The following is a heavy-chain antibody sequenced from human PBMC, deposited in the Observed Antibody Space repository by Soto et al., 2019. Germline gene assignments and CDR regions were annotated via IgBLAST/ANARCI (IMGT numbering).Heavy chain of an antibody. CDR2: FDPETGER. Sequence: ASVKVSCKVSGYTFTELSMHWVRQAPGKGLEWMGGFDPETGERIYTQKFQGRVTMTEDTSTETAYMELSSLRSEDTAVYYCATVPYGDYSPDYWGQGTLVTVSS. V-gene: IGHV1-24*01. D-gene: IGHD4-17*01. CDR1: GYTFTELS. J-gene: IGHJ4*02. CDR3: ATVPYGDYSPDY.